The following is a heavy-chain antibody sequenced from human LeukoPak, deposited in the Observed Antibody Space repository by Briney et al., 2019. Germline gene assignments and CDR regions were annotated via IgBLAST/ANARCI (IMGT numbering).Heavy chain of an antibody. CDR1: GGSISSYY. J-gene: IGHJ5*02. CDR3: ARGDYYDKPFDP. CDR2: IYTSGST. Sequence: SETLPLTCTVSGGSISSYYWSWIRQPAGKGLEWIGRIYTSGSTNYNPSLKSRVTMSVDTSKNQFSLKLSSVTAADTAMYYCARGDYYDKPFDPWGQGTLVTVSS. V-gene: IGHV4-4*07. D-gene: IGHD3-22*01.